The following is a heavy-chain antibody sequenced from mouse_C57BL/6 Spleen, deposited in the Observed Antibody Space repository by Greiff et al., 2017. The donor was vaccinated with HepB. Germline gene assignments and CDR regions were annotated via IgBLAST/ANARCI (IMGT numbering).Heavy chain of an antibody. CDR2: IYPGDGDT. J-gene: IGHJ2*01. Sequence: VQLQQSGPEQVKPGASVKISCKASGYAFSSSWMNWVKQRPGKGLEWIGRIYPGDGDTNYNGKFKGKATLTADKSSRTAYMQLSSLTSEDSAVYFFARWYYYGSSYFDYWGQGTTLTVSS. CDR1: GYAFSSSW. D-gene: IGHD1-1*01. V-gene: IGHV1-82*01. CDR3: ARWYYYGSSYFDY.